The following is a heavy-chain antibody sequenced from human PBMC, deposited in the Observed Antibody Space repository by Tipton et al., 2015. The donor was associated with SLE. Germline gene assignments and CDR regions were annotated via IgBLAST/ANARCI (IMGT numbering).Heavy chain of an antibody. J-gene: IGHJ4*02. CDR2: IDHSGVT. V-gene: IGHV4-34*01. CDR1: GRSFIGSC. Sequence: TLSLTCAVYGRSFIGSCWTWIRQPPGKGLEWIGDIDHSGVTHYNPSLKSRVTISIDMSNNQFSLRLTSVTAADTAMYFCARVGDYYNSGSRVFDHWGQGILVTVSS. CDR3: ARVGDYYNSGSRVFDH. D-gene: IGHD3-10*01.